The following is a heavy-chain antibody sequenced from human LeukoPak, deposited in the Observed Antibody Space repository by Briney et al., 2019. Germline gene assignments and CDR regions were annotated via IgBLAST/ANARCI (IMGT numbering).Heavy chain of an antibody. J-gene: IGHJ4*02. CDR3: ARPYSSSSTDYFDY. Sequence: SETLSLTCTVSGGSISSSSYYWSWIRQPPGKGLEWIGIIYYSGSTYYNPSLKSRVTISVDTSKNQFSLKLSSVTAADTAVYYCARPYSSSSTDYFDYWGQGTLVTVSS. CDR2: IYYSGST. CDR1: GGSISSSSYY. D-gene: IGHD6-6*01. V-gene: IGHV4-39*01.